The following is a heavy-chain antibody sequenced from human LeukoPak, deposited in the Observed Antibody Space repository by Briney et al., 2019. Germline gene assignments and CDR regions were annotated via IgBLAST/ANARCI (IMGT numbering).Heavy chain of an antibody. Sequence: GRSLRLSCAASGFTFSSYGMHWVRQAPGKGLEWVAVIWYDGSNKYYADSAKGRFTISRDNSKNTLYLQMNSLRAEDTAVYYCARGGETGTTPFDYWGQGTLVTVSS. CDR1: GFTFSSYG. CDR2: IWYDGSNK. J-gene: IGHJ4*02. D-gene: IGHD1-1*01. V-gene: IGHV3-33*01. CDR3: ARGGETGTTPFDY.